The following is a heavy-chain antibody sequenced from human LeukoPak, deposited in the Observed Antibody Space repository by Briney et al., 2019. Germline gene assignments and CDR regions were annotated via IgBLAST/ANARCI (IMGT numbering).Heavy chain of an antibody. Sequence: PGGSLRLSCAASGFTFSSYSMNWVRQAPGKGLEWVSSINSIGSYIYYADSVKRRFTISRDNAKNSLYLQMNSLRAEDTAVYYCARGSRRYGELNSWGQGTLVTVSS. CDR3: ARGSRRYGELNS. V-gene: IGHV3-21*01. J-gene: IGHJ4*02. CDR2: INSIGSYI. CDR1: GFTFSSYS. D-gene: IGHD3-10*01.